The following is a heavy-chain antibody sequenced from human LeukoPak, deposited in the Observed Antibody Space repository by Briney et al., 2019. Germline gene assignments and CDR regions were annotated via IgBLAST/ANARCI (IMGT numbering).Heavy chain of an antibody. CDR3: ARKGVGTAQYAFDV. J-gene: IGHJ3*01. D-gene: IGHD1/OR15-1a*01. V-gene: IGHV3-30*03. Sequence: PGGSLRLSCAASGFTFSSHGMHWVRQAPGTGPEWVGVVSHNAVVDVYADSVKGRFTISRDNSRNTLFLQMNSLRVEDTAVYYCARKGVGTAQYAFDVWGQGTMVTVSS. CDR1: GFTFSSHG. CDR2: VSHNAVVD.